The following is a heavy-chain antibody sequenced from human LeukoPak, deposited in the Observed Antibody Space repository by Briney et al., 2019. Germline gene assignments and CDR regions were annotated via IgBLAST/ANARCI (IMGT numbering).Heavy chain of an antibody. V-gene: IGHV4-4*02. D-gene: IGHD5-18*01. CDR2: IYHSGST. CDR1: GGSLNSTNW. Sequence: SETLSLTCAVSGGSLNSTNWWSWVRQAPGKGLEWIGSIYHSGSTYYNPSLKSRVTISVDTSKNQFSLKLSSVTAADTAVYYCARGRKYTSGYRVTELGSGYSDYWGQGTLVTVSS. CDR3: ARGRKYTSGYRVTELGSGYSDY. J-gene: IGHJ4*02.